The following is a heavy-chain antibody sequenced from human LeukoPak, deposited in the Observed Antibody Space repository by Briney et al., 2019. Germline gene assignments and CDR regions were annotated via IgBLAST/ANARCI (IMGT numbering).Heavy chain of an antibody. Sequence: PGGSLRLSCAVSGSTFSNYAMTWVRQAPEKGLEWVSGLSGSGDTTYYADSVRGRFTISRDNSENTLYLQMNSLRADDTAVYYCAKDSRYDSGLGAYDIWGQGTMVTVSS. V-gene: IGHV3-23*01. CDR3: AKDSRYDSGLGAYDI. D-gene: IGHD6-19*01. J-gene: IGHJ3*02. CDR2: LSGSGDTT. CDR1: GSTFSNYA.